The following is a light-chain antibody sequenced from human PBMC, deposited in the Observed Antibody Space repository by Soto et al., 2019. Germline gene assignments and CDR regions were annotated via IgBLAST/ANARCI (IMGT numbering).Light chain of an antibody. CDR3: QSYDSSLTALV. V-gene: IGLV1-40*01. Sequence: QSVLTQPPSVSGAPGQRVTMSCTGSSSNIGAGYNVHWYQQLPGTAPKLLIYGNSNRPSGVPDRFSGSKSGTSASLAITGLQAEDEADYYCQSYDSSLTALVSGGGTKLTVL. CDR1: SSNIGAGYN. CDR2: GNS. J-gene: IGLJ2*01.